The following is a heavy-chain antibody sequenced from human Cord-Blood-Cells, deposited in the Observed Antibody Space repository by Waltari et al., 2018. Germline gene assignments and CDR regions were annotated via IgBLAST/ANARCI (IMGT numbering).Heavy chain of an antibody. Sequence: QVQLVQSGAEVKKPGASVTVSCKASGYTFTGYYMHWGRQAPGQGLEWMGWINPNSGDTNYAQKFQGRVTMTRDTSISTAYMELSRLRSDDTAVYYCARDTGEAPFDYWGQGTLVTVSS. CDR1: GYTFTGYY. CDR2: INPNSGDT. D-gene: IGHD7-27*01. J-gene: IGHJ4*02. V-gene: IGHV1-2*02. CDR3: ARDTGEAPFDY.